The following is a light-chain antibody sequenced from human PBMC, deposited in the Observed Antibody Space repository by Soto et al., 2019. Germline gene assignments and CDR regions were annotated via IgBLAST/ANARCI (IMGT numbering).Light chain of an antibody. CDR2: DAS. CDR1: QGVGSN. V-gene: IGKV3-15*01. CDR3: QQFNIWPHMLS. Sequence: IVVTQSPATLSVSPGERATLSCRASQGVGSNLAWYQQRPGQAPRLLIYDASTRATGLPDRFSGSGSGTESTLTISSLQSEDFAVYYCQQFNIWPHMLSFGGGTKLEMK. J-gene: IGKJ4*01.